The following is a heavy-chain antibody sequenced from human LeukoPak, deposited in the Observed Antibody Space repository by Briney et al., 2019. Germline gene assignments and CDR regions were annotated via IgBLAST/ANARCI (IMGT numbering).Heavy chain of an antibody. J-gene: IGHJ4*02. CDR1: GFTFSYYS. CDR3: ARDKYYDFWSGFQRGGYYFDY. D-gene: IGHD3-3*01. CDR2: ISYDGNYK. Sequence: GGSLRLSCEASGFTFSYYSMHWVRQAPGKGLQWVAVISYDGNYKYYADSVKGRLTISRDNSKNTMYLQMNSLRTDDTAVYYCARDKYYDFWSGFQRGGYYFDYWGQGTLVTVSS. V-gene: IGHV3-30*03.